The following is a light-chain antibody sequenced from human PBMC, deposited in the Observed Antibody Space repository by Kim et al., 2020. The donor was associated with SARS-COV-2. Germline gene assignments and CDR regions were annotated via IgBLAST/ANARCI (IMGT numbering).Light chain of an antibody. V-gene: IGLV1-40*03. CDR1: ANNGSKYD. CDR2: GEN. CDR3: HSYDTRLSQWV. J-gene: IGLJ3*02. Sequence: GQRVTLPCTGDANNGSKYDVHWFQQSPGAAPRLLMYGENIRPSGVPDRFSGSKSGASASLAITGLQAEDEATYYCHSYDTRLSQWVFGGGTKVTVL.